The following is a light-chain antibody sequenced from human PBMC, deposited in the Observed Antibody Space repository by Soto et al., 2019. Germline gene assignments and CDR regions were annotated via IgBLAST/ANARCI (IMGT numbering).Light chain of an antibody. Sequence: SVLTQPASVSGSPGQSITISCTGTSSDVGGYNYVSWYQQHPGKAPKLMIYEVTNRPSGVSNRFSGFKSGNTASLTISGLQAEDEGDYYCRSYTCSSPPYGVGTWTKVTV. CDR2: EVT. V-gene: IGLV2-14*01. J-gene: IGLJ1*01. CDR1: SSDVGGYNY. CDR3: RSYTCSSPPYG.